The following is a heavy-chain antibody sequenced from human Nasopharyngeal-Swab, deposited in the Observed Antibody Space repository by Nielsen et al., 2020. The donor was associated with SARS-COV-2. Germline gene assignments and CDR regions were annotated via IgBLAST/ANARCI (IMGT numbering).Heavy chain of an antibody. Sequence: GESLKISCAASGFPFRNYYMTWVRQPPGKGLEWVANINPNGGGITYVDSVKGRFTISRDNAKNSLYLQMNSLRAEDTAVYYCVRGRERAYDYWGQGTLVTVSS. CDR2: INPNGGGI. CDR1: GFPFRNYY. J-gene: IGHJ4*02. V-gene: IGHV3-7*05. CDR3: VRGRERAYDY. D-gene: IGHD1-26*01.